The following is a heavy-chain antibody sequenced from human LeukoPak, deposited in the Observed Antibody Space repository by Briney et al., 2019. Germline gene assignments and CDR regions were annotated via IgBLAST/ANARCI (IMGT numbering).Heavy chain of an antibody. J-gene: IGHJ4*02. CDR2: ISSSSSYI. Sequence: PGGSLRLSCAASGFTFSSYSMNWVRQAPGKGLEWVSSISSSSSYIYYADSVKGRFTISRDNAKNSLYLQMNSLRAEDTAVYYCAREGTGYSSSWYRRDPPYFDYWGQGTLVTVSS. D-gene: IGHD6-13*01. CDR1: GFTFSSYS. CDR3: AREGTGYSSSWYRRDPPYFDY. V-gene: IGHV3-21*01.